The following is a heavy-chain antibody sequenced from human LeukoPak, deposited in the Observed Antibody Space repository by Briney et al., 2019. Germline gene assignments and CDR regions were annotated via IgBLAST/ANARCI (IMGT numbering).Heavy chain of an antibody. Sequence: GGSLRLSCVASEFTFISYAMQWVRQAAGKGRAGVSGSSASGGNTVYADSVKGRFTISRDNSKNTLYLQMNSLRAEDTAVYYCAKYVSARGPPYALAVWGQGTTVTVSS. CDR1: EFTFISYA. CDR3: AKYVSARGPPYALAV. CDR2: SSASGGNT. V-gene: IGHV3-23*01. D-gene: IGHD2-8*01. J-gene: IGHJ6*02.